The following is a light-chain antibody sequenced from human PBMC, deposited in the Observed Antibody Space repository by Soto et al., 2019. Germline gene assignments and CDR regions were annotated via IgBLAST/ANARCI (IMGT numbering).Light chain of an antibody. V-gene: IGKV3D-20*02. CDR2: AAS. CDR3: HQRNQ. Sequence: EIVLTQSPGTLSLSPGERATLSCRASQSVSSSHVAWYQHKPGQAPRLLIYAASSRATGIPDRFSGSRSGTDFTLTISSVEPEDFAMYYCHQRNQFGQGTRLEIK. J-gene: IGKJ5*01. CDR1: QSVSSSH.